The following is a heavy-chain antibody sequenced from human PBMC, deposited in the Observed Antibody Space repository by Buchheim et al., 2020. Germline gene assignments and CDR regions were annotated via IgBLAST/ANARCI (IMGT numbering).Heavy chain of an antibody. CDR1: GYTFTSYD. J-gene: IGHJ4*02. CDR3: ARLHSNYVGY. D-gene: IGHD4-11*01. Sequence: QVKLVQSGAEVKKPGASVKVSCKASGYTFTSYDINWVRQATGQGLEWVGWMNPKSGNTGSAQKFQGRVTMTRDTSMSTAYMELSSLRSDDTAVYYCARLHSNYVGYWGQGTL. V-gene: IGHV1-8*01. CDR2: MNPKSGNT.